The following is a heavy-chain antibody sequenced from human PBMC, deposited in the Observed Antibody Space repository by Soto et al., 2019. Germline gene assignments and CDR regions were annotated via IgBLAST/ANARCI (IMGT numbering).Heavy chain of an antibody. CDR3: ARDSTWIPYYHYGMDV. CDR1: GFSVSSHY. Sequence: EVQLVESGGGLIQPGGSLRLSCAASGFSVSSHYMSWVRQAPGKGLEWVSVIYSGGNTHYADSVKGRFTISRDNSKNTLYLQMNSLGAEDTAVYYCARDSTWIPYYHYGMDVWGQGTTVTVSS. J-gene: IGHJ6*02. D-gene: IGHD5-18*01. CDR2: IYSGGNT. V-gene: IGHV3-53*01.